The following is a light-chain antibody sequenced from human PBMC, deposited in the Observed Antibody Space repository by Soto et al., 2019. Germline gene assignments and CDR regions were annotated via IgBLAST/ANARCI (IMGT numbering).Light chain of an antibody. CDR2: GAS. V-gene: IGKV3-20*01. Sequence: VLTQSPGTLSLSPGERATLSCRASQSVSSTYLAWYQQKPGRAPRLVIYGASSRATGIPDRFSGSGSGTDFTLTISRLEPDDFAVYYCQQYGSSPGYTFGQGTKLEIK. CDR1: QSVSSTY. CDR3: QQYGSSPGYT. J-gene: IGKJ2*01.